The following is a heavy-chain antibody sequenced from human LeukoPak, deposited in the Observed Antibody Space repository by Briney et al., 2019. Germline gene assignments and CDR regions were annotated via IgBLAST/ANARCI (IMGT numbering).Heavy chain of an antibody. CDR1: GFTFSSYS. CDR2: ISSSSSYI. Sequence: GSLRLSCAASGFTFSSYSMNWVRQAPGKGLEWVSSISSSSSYIYYADSVKGRFTISRDNAKNSLYLQMNSLRAEDTAVYYCARDGKQQLANAFDIWGQGTMVTVSS. V-gene: IGHV3-21*01. CDR3: ARDGKQQLANAFDI. D-gene: IGHD6-13*01. J-gene: IGHJ3*02.